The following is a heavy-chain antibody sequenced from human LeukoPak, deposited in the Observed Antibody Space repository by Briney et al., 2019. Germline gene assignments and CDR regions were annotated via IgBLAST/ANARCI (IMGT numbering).Heavy chain of an antibody. J-gene: IGHJ3*02. CDR3: ARGYNDILTGYYLDAFDI. D-gene: IGHD3-9*01. V-gene: IGHV4-59*01. CDR2: IYYSGST. CDR1: GGSISSYY. Sequence: SETLSLTCTVSGGSISSYYWSWIRQPPGKGLEWIGYIYYSGSTNYNPSLKSRVTISVDTSKNQFSLKLSSATAADTAVYYCARGYNDILTGYYLDAFDIWGQGTMVTVSS.